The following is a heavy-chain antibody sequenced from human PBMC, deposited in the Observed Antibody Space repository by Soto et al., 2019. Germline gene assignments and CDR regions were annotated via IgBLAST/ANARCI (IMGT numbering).Heavy chain of an antibody. CDR2: LYSGGST. CDR1: GFTVSSNY. V-gene: IGHV3-66*01. CDR3: AREKTKPAYCSGGSCYSDPFDY. J-gene: IGHJ4*02. D-gene: IGHD2-15*01. Sequence: EVQLVESGGGLVQPGGSLRLSCAASGFTVSSNYMSWVRQDPGKGLEWVSVLYSGGSTYYADSVKGRFTISRDNSKNTLYLQMNSLRAEDTAVYYCAREKTKPAYCSGGSCYSDPFDYWGQGTLVTVSS.